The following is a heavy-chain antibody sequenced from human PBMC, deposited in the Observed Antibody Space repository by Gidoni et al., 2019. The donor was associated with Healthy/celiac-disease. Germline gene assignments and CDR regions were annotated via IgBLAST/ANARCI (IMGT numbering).Heavy chain of an antibody. CDR3: ASWGGSYQNFDY. J-gene: IGHJ4*02. Sequence: QLQLQESGPGLVKPSETRSLPGTVSGCSISSSSYYWGLIRQPPGKGLEWIGSSYYSGSTYYNPSLKSRVTISVDTPKNQFSLKLSSVTAADTAVDYGASWGGSYQNFDYWGQGTLVTVSS. CDR2: SYYSGST. CDR1: GCSISSSSYY. V-gene: IGHV4-39*01. D-gene: IGHD1-26*01.